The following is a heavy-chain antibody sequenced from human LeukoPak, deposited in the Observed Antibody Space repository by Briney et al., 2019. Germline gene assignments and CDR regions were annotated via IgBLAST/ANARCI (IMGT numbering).Heavy chain of an antibody. D-gene: IGHD3-3*01. J-gene: IGHJ4*02. CDR2: IRSKSAGGTT. CDR3: TLFAVFGIPYSFDY. Sequence: PGGSLRLSCAASGFTLSDVWMSWVRQAPGKGLEWVGRIRSKSAGGTTDYAAPVKDRFTISRDDSQNTLFLQLDSLKTEDTAVYYCTLFAVFGIPYSFDYWGQEPLSTVSS. V-gene: IGHV3-15*01. CDR1: GFTLSDVW.